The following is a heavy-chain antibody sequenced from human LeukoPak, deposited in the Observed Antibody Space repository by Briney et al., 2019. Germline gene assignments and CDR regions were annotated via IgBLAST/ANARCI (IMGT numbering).Heavy chain of an antibody. V-gene: IGHV4-34*01. CDR2: INHSGST. D-gene: IGHD2-2*01. CDR1: GGSFSGYY. Sequence: SETLSLTCAVYGGSFSGYYWSWIRQPPGKGMDWIGEINHSGSTNYNPSLKRPVTISVDTSKSQFSLERSSVTAAATAVYYCARAYARYCSSTSCLKAGAFDIWGQGTMVTVSS. CDR3: ARAYARYCSSTSCLKAGAFDI. J-gene: IGHJ3*02.